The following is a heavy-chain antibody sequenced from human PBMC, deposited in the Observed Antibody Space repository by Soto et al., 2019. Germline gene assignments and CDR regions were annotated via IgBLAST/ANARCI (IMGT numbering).Heavy chain of an antibody. Sequence: GGSLRLSCAASGFTFSTYAMSWVRQAPGKGLEWVSGISGSGGSTNHADSVKGRFSISRDNSKNMVYLQMNSLRAEDTAVYYCACPAWFGDPVPPFDCWGQGTVVTVSS. D-gene: IGHD3-10*01. CDR1: GFTFSTYA. CDR2: ISGSGGST. CDR3: ACPAWFGDPVPPFDC. J-gene: IGHJ4*02. V-gene: IGHV3-23*01.